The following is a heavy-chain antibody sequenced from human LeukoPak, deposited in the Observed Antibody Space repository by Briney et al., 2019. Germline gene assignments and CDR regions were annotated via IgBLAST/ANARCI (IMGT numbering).Heavy chain of an antibody. CDR1: GGSFSGYH. CDR3: ARERASYGDSSTLIDY. CDR2: INHSGST. D-gene: IGHD4-17*01. V-gene: IGHV4-34*01. J-gene: IGHJ4*02. Sequence: SETLSLTCAVYGGSFSGYHWSWIRQPPGKGLEWIGEINHSGSTNYNPSLKSRVTISVDTSKNQFSLKLSSVTAADTAVYYCARERASYGDSSTLIDYWGQGTLVTVSS.